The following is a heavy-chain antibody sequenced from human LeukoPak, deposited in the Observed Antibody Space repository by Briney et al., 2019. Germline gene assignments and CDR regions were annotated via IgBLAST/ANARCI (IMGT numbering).Heavy chain of an antibody. Sequence: GGSLRLSCAASGFTFSSYSMNWVRQAPGKGLEWVSYISSSSSTIYYADSVKGRFTISRDNAKNSLYLQMNSLRAEDTAVYYCARDGYGDYVFNWFDPWGQGILVTVSS. CDR2: ISSSSSTI. J-gene: IGHJ5*02. D-gene: IGHD4-17*01. CDR1: GFTFSSYS. CDR3: ARDGYGDYVFNWFDP. V-gene: IGHV3-48*04.